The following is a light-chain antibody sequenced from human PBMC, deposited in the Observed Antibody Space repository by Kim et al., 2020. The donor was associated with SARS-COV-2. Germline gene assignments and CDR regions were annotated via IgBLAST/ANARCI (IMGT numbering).Light chain of an antibody. CDR1: QAISNY. Sequence: ASVEGTVTLTCRARQAISNYLAWYQQKPGKVPTLLVYAASTLQSGVSSRFSGSGSGTDFTLTISSLPPEDVASYYYQKYDRAPRTFGQGTKVDIK. CDR2: AAS. V-gene: IGKV1-27*01. CDR3: QKYDRAPRT. J-gene: IGKJ1*01.